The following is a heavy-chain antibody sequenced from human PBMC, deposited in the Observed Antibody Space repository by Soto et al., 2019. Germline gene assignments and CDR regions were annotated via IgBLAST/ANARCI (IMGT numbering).Heavy chain of an antibody. CDR1: GGSVSSGSYY. J-gene: IGHJ4*02. CDR2: IYYSGST. V-gene: IGHV4-61*01. CDR3: ASGLRYFDY. Sequence: PSETLSLTCTVSGGSVSSGSYYWSWIRQPPGKGLEWIGYIYYSGSTNYNPSLKSRVTISVDTSKNQFSLKLSSVTAADTAVYYCASGLRYFDYWGQGTLVTVSS. D-gene: IGHD3-9*01.